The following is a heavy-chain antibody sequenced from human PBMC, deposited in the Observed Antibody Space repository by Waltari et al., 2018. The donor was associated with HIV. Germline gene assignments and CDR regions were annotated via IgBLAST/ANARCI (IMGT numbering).Heavy chain of an antibody. CDR2: IKQDGSEK. Sequence: EVQLVESGGGLVQPGGSLRLSCAASGFTFSSYWMSWVRQAPGKGLEWVANIKQDGSEKYYVDSVKGRFTISRDNAKNSLYLQMNSLRAEDTAVYYCAYSGYSYGPPVVLDVWGQGTTVTVSS. J-gene: IGHJ6*02. CDR1: GFTFSSYW. D-gene: IGHD5-18*01. CDR3: AYSGYSYGPPVVLDV. V-gene: IGHV3-7*03.